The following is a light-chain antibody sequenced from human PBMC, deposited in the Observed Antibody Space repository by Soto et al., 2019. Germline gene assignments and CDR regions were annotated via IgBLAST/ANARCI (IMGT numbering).Light chain of an antibody. CDR2: KAS. J-gene: IGKJ1*01. CDR1: QSISSW. CDR3: QQYNNYPWT. V-gene: IGKV1-5*03. Sequence: DIQMTQSPSTLSASVGDRVTITCRASQSISSWLAWYQQKPGKAPKLLIYKASSLESGVPSRFSGSGSGTAFTLTISSLQPDDFATYYYQQYNNYPWTFGQGTKVEIK.